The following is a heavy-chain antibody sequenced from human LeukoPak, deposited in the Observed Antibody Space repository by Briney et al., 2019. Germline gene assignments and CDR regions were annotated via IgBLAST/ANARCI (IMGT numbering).Heavy chain of an antibody. D-gene: IGHD2-21*02. J-gene: IGHJ4*02. CDR1: GVSFDDYY. V-gene: IGHV4-34*01. CDR3: TRMTAGHDY. CDR2: IDHSGYT. Sequence: PSETLSLTCAVSGVSFDDYYWSWVRQTPGKGLEWIGEIDHSGYTNDSPSLKSRVTLSIDTSRKQFSLNLRSVTVADTGIYYCTRMTAGHDYWGQGTLVTVSS.